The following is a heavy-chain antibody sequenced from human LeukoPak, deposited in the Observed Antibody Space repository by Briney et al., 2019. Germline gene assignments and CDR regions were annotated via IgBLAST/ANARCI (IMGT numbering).Heavy chain of an antibody. CDR2: ISGSGVTT. CDR3: GTFGGVIVPHEIDY. J-gene: IGHJ4*02. Sequence: PGGSLRLSCEASGFTFSSYAMSWVRQAPGKGLEWVSAISGSGVTTHYAGSVEGRFSISRDNSKNTLYLQMNSLRAEDTAVYYCGTFGGVIVPHEIDYWGQGTLVTVSS. D-gene: IGHD3-16*02. V-gene: IGHV3-23*01. CDR1: GFTFSSYA.